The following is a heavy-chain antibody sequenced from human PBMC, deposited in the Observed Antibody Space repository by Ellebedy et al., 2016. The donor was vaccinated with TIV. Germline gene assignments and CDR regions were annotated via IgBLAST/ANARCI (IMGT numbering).Heavy chain of an antibody. CDR3: GRGDYYGSYWIDP. CDR2: IYYSGNT. V-gene: IGHV4-61*01. CDR1: GGSVRRGSYY. D-gene: IGHD3-10*01. J-gene: IGHJ5*02. Sequence: MPSETLSLTCSVSGGSVRRGSYYWSWIRQPPGKGLEWIGYIYYSGNTYYKSSLKSRVTMSLDTSKNQFSLKLNSLTAADTAVYYCGRGDYYGSYWIDPWGQGTLVTVSS.